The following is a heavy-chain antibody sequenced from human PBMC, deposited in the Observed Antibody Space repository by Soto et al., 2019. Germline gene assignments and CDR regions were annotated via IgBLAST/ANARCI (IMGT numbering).Heavy chain of an antibody. CDR1: GCTFSNFA. CDR2: ISNSGGRT. CDR3: AKDIRYFDSTGYYGRDH. D-gene: IGHD3-22*01. J-gene: IGHJ4*02. Sequence: EVQLLQSGGGLSQPGGSLRLSCAASGCTFSNFAMSWVRQAPGKGLEWVSAISNSGGRTYYADSVKGRFTVSRDNLKDTLYLQMNSLRAGDTAVYYCAKDIRYFDSTGYYGRDHWGQGTLVTVSS. V-gene: IGHV3-23*01.